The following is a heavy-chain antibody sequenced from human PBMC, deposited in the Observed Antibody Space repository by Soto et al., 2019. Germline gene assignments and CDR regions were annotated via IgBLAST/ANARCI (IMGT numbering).Heavy chain of an antibody. CDR3: IGGPRATSAGTRDH. D-gene: IGHD6-13*01. V-gene: IGHV3-74*01. CDR2: MYNDGTYP. Sequence: GGSVRLSCAGSGFPFNMYWMHLVRQVPGKGPVWVARMYNDGTYPDYADSVKGRFTISRDNAKDTLYLQMNDLRAEDSALYHSIGGPRATSAGTRDHGGQGNLVTVSS. J-gene: IGHJ5*02. CDR1: GFPFNMYW.